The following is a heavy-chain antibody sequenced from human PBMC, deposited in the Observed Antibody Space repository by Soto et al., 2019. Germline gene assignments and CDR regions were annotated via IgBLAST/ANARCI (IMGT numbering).Heavy chain of an antibody. CDR2: ISGSGGHT. CDR1: GFSFFSYA. J-gene: IGHJ5*02. D-gene: IGHD2-8*01. CDR3: AKIEMGGFAP. V-gene: IGHV3-23*01. Sequence: EVQLLESGGHVVQPGESLRLSCTGSGFSFFSYAMSWVRQAPGKGLEWVSTISGSGGHTYYADSVKGRFVAYRDNDKNTVYLHMSRLTGEDTAFYFCAKIEMGGFAPWGQGTQVTVSS.